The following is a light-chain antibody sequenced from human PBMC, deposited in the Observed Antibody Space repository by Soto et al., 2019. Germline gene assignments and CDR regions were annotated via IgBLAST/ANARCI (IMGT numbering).Light chain of an antibody. CDR1: QTVGVR. CDR3: QQYHNLWT. J-gene: IGKJ1*01. Sequence: IVLTQSPATLSSSPGERATLSCRASQTVGVRLAWYQHKPGQAPRLIIYEASNRAAGTPARFTGSGSGTEFTLTITSLQSEDFALYYCQQYHNLWTSGQGTKVDIK. CDR2: EAS. V-gene: IGKV3D-15*01.